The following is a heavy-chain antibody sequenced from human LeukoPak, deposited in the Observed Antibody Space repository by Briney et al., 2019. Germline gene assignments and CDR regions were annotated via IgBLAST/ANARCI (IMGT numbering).Heavy chain of an antibody. CDR2: IYYSGST. J-gene: IGHJ5*02. D-gene: IGHD6-13*01. CDR3: ASIQQQLVDSFDP. CDR1: GGSLSSSSYY. Sequence: SETLSLTCTVSGGSLSSSSYYWGWLRQPPGKGLEWIGSIYYSGSTYYNPSLKSRVTISVDTSKNQFSLKLSSVTAADTAVYYCASIQQQLVDSFDPWGQGTLVTVSS. V-gene: IGHV4-39*01.